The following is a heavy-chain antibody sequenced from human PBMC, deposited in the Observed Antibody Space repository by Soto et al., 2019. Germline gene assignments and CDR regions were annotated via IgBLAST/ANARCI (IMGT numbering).Heavy chain of an antibody. CDR1: GGSLSGYY. D-gene: IGHD1-26*01. J-gene: IGHJ4*02. Sequence: SETLSLTCAVYGGSLSGYYWSWIRQPPGKALEWIGEFNHSGDTNYNPSLKSRVTISVDTSKNQLFLNLSSVTAADTAMYYCARHHVRGRTIAGAAEFWGQGTLVTVSS. CDR2: FNHSGDT. CDR3: ARHHVRGRTIAGAAEF. V-gene: IGHV4-34*01.